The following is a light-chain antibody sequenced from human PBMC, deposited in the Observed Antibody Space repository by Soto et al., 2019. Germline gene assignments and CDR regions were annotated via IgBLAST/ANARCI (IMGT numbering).Light chain of an antibody. CDR3: QQYSSLYT. CDR2: RAS. V-gene: IGKV1-5*03. CDR1: QSISSW. Sequence: DIQMTQSPSTLSASVGDRVTITCRASQSISSWLAWYQQKPGKAPKLLINRASALESGVPSRFSGSGSGTEFTLTISSLQPDDFASYYCQQYSSLYTFGQGTKLEIK. J-gene: IGKJ2*01.